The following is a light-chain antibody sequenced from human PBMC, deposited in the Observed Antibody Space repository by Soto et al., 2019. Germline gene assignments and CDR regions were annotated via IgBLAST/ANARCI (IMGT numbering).Light chain of an antibody. CDR2: GAS. Sequence: EIVMTQSPATLSLSPGERATLSCRASQGVNINSAWYQQKPGQAPRLLIYGASTRATGIPARFSGSGSGTEFTLTISSLQSEDFAVYYCQKYNNWPQTCGQGTKVDIK. J-gene: IGKJ1*01. CDR3: QKYNNWPQT. V-gene: IGKV3-15*01. CDR1: QGVNIN.